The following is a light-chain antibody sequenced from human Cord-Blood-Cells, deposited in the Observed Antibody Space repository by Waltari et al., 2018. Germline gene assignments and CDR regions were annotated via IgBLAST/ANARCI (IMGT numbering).Light chain of an antibody. J-gene: IGKJ5*01. V-gene: IGKV1-39*01. Sequence: DIQMTQSPSSLSASVGDRVTITCRARQSISSYLNWYQQNPGKSPQLLIYAASSSQSGVPSSFSGSGSGTDFTLTISSLQPEDFATYYCQQSYSTPTFGQGTRLEIK. CDR3: QQSYSTPT. CDR1: QSISSY. CDR2: AAS.